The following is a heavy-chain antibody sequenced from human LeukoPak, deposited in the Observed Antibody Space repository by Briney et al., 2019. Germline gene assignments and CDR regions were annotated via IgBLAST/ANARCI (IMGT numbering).Heavy chain of an antibody. CDR3: ARGKPYSWFDP. CDR2: INPNSGGT. V-gene: IGHV1-2*06. D-gene: IGHD1-14*01. CDR1: GYTFTDYY. J-gene: IGHJ5*02. Sequence: ASVKVSCKASGYTFTDYYMHWVRQAPGQGLEWMGRINPNSGGTNYPQKFQGRVTMSRDTSISTAYMELSSLRSDDTAVYYCARGKPYSWFDPWGQGTLVTVSS.